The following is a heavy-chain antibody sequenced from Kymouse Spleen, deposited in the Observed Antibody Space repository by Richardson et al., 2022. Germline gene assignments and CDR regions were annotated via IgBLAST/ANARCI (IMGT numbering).Heavy chain of an antibody. CDR2: ISYDGSNK. V-gene: IGHV3-30*18. CDR3: AKDPYSGSFYFDY. CDR1: GFTFSSYG. Sequence: QVQLVESGGGVVQPGRSLRLSCAASGFTFSSYGMHWVRQAPGKGLEWVAVISYDGSNKYYADSVKGRFTISRDNSKNTLYLQMNSLRAEDTAVYYCAKDPYSGSFYFDYWGQGTLVTVSS. J-gene: IGHJ4*02. D-gene: IGHD1-26*01.